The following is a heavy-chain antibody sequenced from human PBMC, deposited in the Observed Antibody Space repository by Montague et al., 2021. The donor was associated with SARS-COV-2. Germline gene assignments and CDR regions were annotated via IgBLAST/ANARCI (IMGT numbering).Heavy chain of an antibody. CDR2: ISSSSAT. D-gene: IGHD3-10*01. CDR3: ARESSQFFGSGPLDY. V-gene: IGHV3-66*01. CDR1: GFTVSSTY. Sequence: SLRLSCAASGFTVSSTYMNWVRQVPRKGLEWVSSISSSSATYSADSLKGRFTISRDNSKNTVYLQMNSLRAEDTAVYFCARESSQFFGSGPLDYWSQGSLVTVSS. J-gene: IGHJ4*02.